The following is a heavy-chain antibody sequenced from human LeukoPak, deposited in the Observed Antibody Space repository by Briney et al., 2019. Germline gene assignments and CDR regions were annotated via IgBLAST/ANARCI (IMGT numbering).Heavy chain of an antibody. CDR2: INHSGST. CDR3: ARGRITWSGWDVGWFDP. D-gene: IGHD6-19*01. CDR1: GGSFSGYY. J-gene: IGHJ5*02. V-gene: IGHV4-34*01. Sequence: RTSETLSLTCAVYGGSFSGYYWSWIRQPPGKGLEWIGEINHSGSTNYNPSLKSRVTISVDTSKNQFSLKLSSVTAADTAVYYCARGRITWSGWDVGWFDPWGQGTLVTVSS.